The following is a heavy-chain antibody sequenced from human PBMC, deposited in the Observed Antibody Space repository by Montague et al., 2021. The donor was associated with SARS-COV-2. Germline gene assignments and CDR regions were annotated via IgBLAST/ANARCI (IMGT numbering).Heavy chain of an antibody. V-gene: IGHV4-59*01. D-gene: IGHD4/OR15-4a*01. Sequence: SETLSLTCTVSGGSLTYFYWSWIRQSPGKGLEWIGNIFYRGSTNYNPSLKSRVTISVDTSKNQFSLNLTSVTATDTAVYYCVRGANRTFDYWGQGTLVTVSS. CDR1: GGSLTYFY. J-gene: IGHJ4*02. CDR2: IFYRGST. CDR3: VRGANRTFDY.